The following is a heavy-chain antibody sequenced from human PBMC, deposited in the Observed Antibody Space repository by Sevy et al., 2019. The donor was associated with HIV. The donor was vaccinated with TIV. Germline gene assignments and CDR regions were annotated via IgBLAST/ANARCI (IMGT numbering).Heavy chain of an antibody. CDR1: GGSINSDH. CDR3: ARGNDFDI. J-gene: IGHJ3*02. CDR2: VYYTGGT. V-gene: IGHV4-59*08. Sequence: SETLSLTCTVSGGSINSDHWNWIRQPPGKGLEWIGYVYYTGGTNYNPSLKNRVTISVDRTKNQFSLKLTSVTAADTAVYNCARGNDFDIWGQGTMVTVSS.